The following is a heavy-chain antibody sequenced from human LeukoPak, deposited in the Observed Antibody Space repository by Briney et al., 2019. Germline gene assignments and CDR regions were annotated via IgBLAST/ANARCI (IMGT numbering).Heavy chain of an antibody. CDR3: TRMTAGHDY. V-gene: IGHV4-34*01. D-gene: IGHD2-21*02. CDR2: INHSGYT. Sequence: SETLSLTCAVSGVSFDDYYWSWVRQTPGKGLEWIGEINHSGYTNDSPSLRSRVTLSIDTSRKQFSLNLRSVTAADTGIYYCTRMTAGHDYWGQGTLVTVSS. CDR1: GVSFDDYY. J-gene: IGHJ4*02.